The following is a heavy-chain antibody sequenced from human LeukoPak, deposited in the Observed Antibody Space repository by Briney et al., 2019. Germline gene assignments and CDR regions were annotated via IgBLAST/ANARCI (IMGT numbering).Heavy chain of an antibody. CDR1: GVTFSSYA. Sequence: GGSLRLSCAASGVTFSSYAMAWVRQTPGKGLEWISSISSDAAGTRYADSVEGRFTISRDNFKNTVSLQMNSLRGEDTAVYYCATRAAPRVFDHWGQGVLVTVSS. CDR2: ISSDAAGT. V-gene: IGHV3-23*01. J-gene: IGHJ4*02. CDR3: ATRAAPRVFDH.